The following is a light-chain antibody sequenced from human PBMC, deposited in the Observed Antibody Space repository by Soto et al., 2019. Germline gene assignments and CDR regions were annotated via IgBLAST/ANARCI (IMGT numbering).Light chain of an antibody. CDR3: QKYNSAPQT. V-gene: IGKV1-27*01. J-gene: IGKJ1*01. Sequence: DIQMTQSPSSLSASVGDRVTITCRASQGIRNSLAWYQQKPGKVPKLLIYAASTLQSGVPSRFSGSGSGTDFTLTISSLQPEDVATYYCQKYNSAPQTFVQGTKVEIK. CDR1: QGIRNS. CDR2: AAS.